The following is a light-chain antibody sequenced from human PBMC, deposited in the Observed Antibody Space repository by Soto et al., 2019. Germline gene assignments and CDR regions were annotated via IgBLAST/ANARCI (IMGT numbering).Light chain of an antibody. CDR1: QSLLNSNGFNY. J-gene: IGKJ1*01. CDR2: LGS. V-gene: IGKV2-28*01. Sequence: DIVMTQSPLSLPVTRGEPASISCRSSQSLLNSNGFNYLDWYLQKPGQSPQLLIYLGSSRASGVPDRFSGSGSGTDFTLTISRVEAEDVGFYYCLQALKAHLKFGKGTKVDI. CDR3: LQALKAHLK.